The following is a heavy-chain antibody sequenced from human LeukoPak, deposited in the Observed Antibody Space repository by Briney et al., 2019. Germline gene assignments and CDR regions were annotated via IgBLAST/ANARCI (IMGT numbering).Heavy chain of an antibody. CDR1: GGSISSGSYY. Sequence: SETLSLTCTVSGGSISSGSYYWSWIRQPAGTGLEWIERIYTSGSTNYNPSLKSRVTISVDTSKNQFSLKLSSVTAADTAVYYCAREGFNREIDIWGQGTMVTVSS. CDR3: AREGFNREIDI. D-gene: IGHD1-26*01. J-gene: IGHJ3*02. V-gene: IGHV4-61*02. CDR2: IYTSGST.